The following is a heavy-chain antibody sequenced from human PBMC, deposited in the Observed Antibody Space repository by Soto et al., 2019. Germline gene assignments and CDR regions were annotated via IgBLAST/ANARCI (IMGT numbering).Heavy chain of an antibody. J-gene: IGHJ6*02. CDR2: ISVSGGST. Sequence: PGVSLRLSCAASVSTYAMSWVRQAPGKGLEWVSGISVSGGSTNYAASVKGRFTISRDNYKNTGYLQMNSLRAEDTAVYYCAKDRVVVVPAAIWGYYYYGMEVWGQGTTVTVSS. CDR1: VSTYA. CDR3: AKDRVVVVPAAIWGYYYYGMEV. V-gene: IGHV3-23*01. D-gene: IGHD2-2*01.